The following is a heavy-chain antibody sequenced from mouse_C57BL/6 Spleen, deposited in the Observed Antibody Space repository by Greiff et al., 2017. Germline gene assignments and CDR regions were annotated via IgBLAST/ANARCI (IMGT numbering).Heavy chain of an antibody. CDR3: TRGYYSNYGFAY. V-gene: IGHV1-15*01. CDR2: IDPETGGT. CDR1: GYTFTDYE. D-gene: IGHD2-5*01. J-gene: IGHJ3*01. Sequence: VQLQQSGAELVRPGASVTLSCKASGYTFTDYEMHWVKQTPVHGLEWIGAIDPETGGTDYNQKFKGKAILTADKSSSTAYMELRSLTSEDSAVYYCTRGYYSNYGFAYWGQGTLVTVSA.